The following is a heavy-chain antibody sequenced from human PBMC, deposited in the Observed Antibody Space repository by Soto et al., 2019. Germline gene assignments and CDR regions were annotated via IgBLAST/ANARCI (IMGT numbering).Heavy chain of an antibody. Sequence: SLRCGVSGVYVRGLRYYWIWIQQSREKGLEWIGFIYHSGSNKYNPSFKSRVTISLDTSRKQFSLKLSPVTAADTAVYYCARDQRDEY. J-gene: IGHJ1*01. CDR2: IYHSGSN. CDR3: ARDQRDEY. V-gene: IGHV4-61*01. CDR1: GVYVRGLRYY.